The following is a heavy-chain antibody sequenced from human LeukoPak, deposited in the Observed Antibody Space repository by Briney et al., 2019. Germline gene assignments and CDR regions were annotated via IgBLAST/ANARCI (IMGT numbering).Heavy chain of an antibody. CDR1: GFTFSHFW. V-gene: IGHV3-7*01. J-gene: IGHJ4*02. CDR2: IKKTGSET. D-gene: IGHD2-15*01. CDR3: AREDGYCSGGNCYSYFDS. Sequence: GGALRLSCAASGFTFSHFWMSWVRQAPGKGLEWVAYIKKTGSETYYVDSVKGRFTITRDNTRSSLFLQMYSLRAEDTAVYFCAREDGYCSGGNCYSYFDSWGQGTLVTVSS.